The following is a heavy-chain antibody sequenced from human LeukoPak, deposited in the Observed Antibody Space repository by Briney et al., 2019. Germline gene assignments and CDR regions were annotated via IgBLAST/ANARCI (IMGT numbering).Heavy chain of an antibody. J-gene: IGHJ3*01. Sequence: PSETLSLTCSVSGGSIKSYHWTWIRQPPGKGLEWVGHIYFSGRTNFNPSLGSRLTMSQDTSKNQFSLSLKSVTAADTAVYFCAAYCWDPHDGFDFWGQGTMVTVSS. CDR3: AAYCWDPHDGFDF. CDR1: GGSIKSYH. D-gene: IGHD2-15*01. CDR2: IYFSGRT. V-gene: IGHV4-59*01.